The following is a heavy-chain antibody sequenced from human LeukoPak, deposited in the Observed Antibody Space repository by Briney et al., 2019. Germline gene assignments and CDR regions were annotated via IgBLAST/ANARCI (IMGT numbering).Heavy chain of an antibody. J-gene: IGHJ4*02. V-gene: IGHV3-23*01. Sequence: PGGSLRLSCAASGFTFSSYAMSWVRQAPGKGLEWVSAISGSGGSTYYADSVKGRFTISRDNSKNTLYLQMNSLRAEDTAVYYCAKDRFPKYCSSTSCEPWYYFDYWGQGTLVTVSS. CDR1: GFTFSSYA. CDR2: ISGSGGST. CDR3: AKDRFPKYCSSTSCEPWYYFDY. D-gene: IGHD2-2*01.